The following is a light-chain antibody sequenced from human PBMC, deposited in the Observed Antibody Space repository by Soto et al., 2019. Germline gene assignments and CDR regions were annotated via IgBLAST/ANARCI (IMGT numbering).Light chain of an antibody. V-gene: IGKV2-28*01. CDR3: MQALQTPKT. CDR2: LGS. Sequence: DIVMTQSPLSLPVTPGEPASISCRSSQSLLHRNGYNYVDWYLQKPGQSPQLLIYLGSNRASGVPDRCSGSGSGTDFTLKISRVEAEDVGGCYCMQALQTPKTFGQVTKVEIK. J-gene: IGKJ1*01. CDR1: QSLLHRNGYNY.